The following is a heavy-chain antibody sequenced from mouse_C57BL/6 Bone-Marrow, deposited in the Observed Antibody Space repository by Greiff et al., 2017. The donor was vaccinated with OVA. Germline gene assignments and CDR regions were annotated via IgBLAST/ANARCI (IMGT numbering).Heavy chain of an antibody. CDR1: GFTFSSYA. J-gene: IGHJ2*01. V-gene: IGHV5-4*01. CDR3: ARDHGSSHFDY. Sequence: EVQRVESGGGLVKPGGSLKLSCAASGFTFSSYAMSWVRQTPEKRLEWVATISDGGSYTYYPDNVKGRFTISRDNAKNNLYLQMSHLKSEDTAMYYCARDHGSSHFDYWGQGTTLTVSS. CDR2: ISDGGSYT. D-gene: IGHD1-1*01.